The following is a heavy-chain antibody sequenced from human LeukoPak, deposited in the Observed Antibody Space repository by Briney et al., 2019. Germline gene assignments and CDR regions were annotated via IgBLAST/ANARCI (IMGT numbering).Heavy chain of an antibody. CDR3: ARDALYQLLAGGYMDV. CDR1: GASISSSSYY. D-gene: IGHD2-2*01. Sequence: PSETLSLTCTVSGASISSSSYYWSWIRQPPGKGLEWIGSIYYTGNTYYKPSLESRVTISVDTSRNHFPLKLSSVTAADTAVYYCARDALYQLLAGGYMDVWGKGTTVTVSS. CDR2: IYYTGNT. J-gene: IGHJ6*03. V-gene: IGHV4-39*02.